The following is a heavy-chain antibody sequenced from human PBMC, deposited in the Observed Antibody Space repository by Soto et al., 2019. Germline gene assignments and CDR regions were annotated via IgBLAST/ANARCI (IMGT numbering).Heavy chain of an antibody. Sequence: ASVKVSCKASGGTFSSYSISWVRQAPGQGLEWMGGIIPIFGTANYAQKFQGRVTITADESTSTAYMELSSLRSEDTAVYYCAADLWRGHPHGMDVWGQGTRV. CDR1: GGTFSSYS. J-gene: IGHJ6*02. D-gene: IGHD3-3*01. CDR3: AADLWRGHPHGMDV. CDR2: IIPIFGTA. V-gene: IGHV1-69*13.